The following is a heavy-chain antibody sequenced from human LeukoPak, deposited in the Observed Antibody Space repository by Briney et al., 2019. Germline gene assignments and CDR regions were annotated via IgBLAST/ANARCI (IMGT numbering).Heavy chain of an antibody. CDR2: INPNSGGT. V-gene: IGHV1-2*02. CDR3: ARGTSSSPFMITFGGVIPDY. J-gene: IGHJ4*02. CDR1: GYTFTGYY. D-gene: IGHD3-16*02. Sequence: ASVKVSCKASGYTFTGYYMHWVRQAPGQGLEWMGWINPNSGGTNYAQKFQGRVTMTRDTSISTAYMELSRLRSDDTAVYYCARGTSSSPFMITFGGVIPDYWGQGTLVTVSS.